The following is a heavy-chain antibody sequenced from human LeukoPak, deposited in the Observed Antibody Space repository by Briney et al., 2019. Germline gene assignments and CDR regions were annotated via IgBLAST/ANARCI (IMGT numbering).Heavy chain of an antibody. J-gene: IGHJ6*04. Sequence: ASVKVSCKASGGTFSSYAISWVRQAPGQGLEWMGGIFPIFGTANYAQKFQGRVTITADKSTSTAYMELSSLRSEDTAVYYCARVGYSSGWGKYYYYYGMDVWGKGATVTVSS. V-gene: IGHV1-69*06. CDR2: IFPIFGTA. CDR3: ARVGYSSGWGKYYYYYGMDV. CDR1: GGTFSSYA. D-gene: IGHD6-19*01.